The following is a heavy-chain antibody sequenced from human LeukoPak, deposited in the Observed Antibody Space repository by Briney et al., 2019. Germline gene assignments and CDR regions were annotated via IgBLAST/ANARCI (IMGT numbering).Heavy chain of an antibody. V-gene: IGHV4-4*07. CDR1: GGSMDSYF. D-gene: IGHD6-6*01. Sequence: PLETLSLTCTVSGGSMDSYFWSWIRQSAGGRLEWIGRIYHRGSTNYNPSLKSRVTISVDTSKNQFSLKLSSVTAADTAVYYCARAPPPAARPFDYWGQGTLVTVSS. CDR2: IYHRGST. CDR3: ARAPPPAARPFDY. J-gene: IGHJ4*02.